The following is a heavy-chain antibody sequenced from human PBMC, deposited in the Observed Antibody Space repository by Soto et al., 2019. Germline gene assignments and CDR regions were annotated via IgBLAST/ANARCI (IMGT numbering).Heavy chain of an antibody. CDR2: INAGSGNT. D-gene: IGHD2-2*01. CDR1: GYTFTSYA. Sequence: GASVKVSCKASGYTFTSYAMHWVRQAPGQRLEWMGWINAGSGNTKYSQKFQGRVTITRDTSASTAYMELSSLRSEDTAVYYCARDRVRCSSTSCYAGIWFDPWGQGTLVTVSS. J-gene: IGHJ5*02. CDR3: ARDRVRCSSTSCYAGIWFDP. V-gene: IGHV1-3*01.